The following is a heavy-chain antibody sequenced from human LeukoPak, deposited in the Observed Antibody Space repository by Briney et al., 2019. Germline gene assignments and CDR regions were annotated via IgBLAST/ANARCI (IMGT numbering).Heavy chain of an antibody. Sequence: SETLSLTCTVSGGSISSSTYYWGWIRQPRGKGPEWLGSIYYSGSTYYNPSLKSRVTISVDTSKNQFSLKLSSVTAADTAVYYCARHGYYVGSGYYSSFDYWGQGTLVTVSS. J-gene: IGHJ4*02. CDR3: ARHGYYVGSGYYSSFDY. D-gene: IGHD3-22*01. CDR1: GGSISSSTYY. V-gene: IGHV4-39*01. CDR2: IYYSGST.